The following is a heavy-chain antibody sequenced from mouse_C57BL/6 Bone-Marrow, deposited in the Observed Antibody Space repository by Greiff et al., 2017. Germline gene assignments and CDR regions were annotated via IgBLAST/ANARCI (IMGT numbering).Heavy chain of an antibody. CDR3: ARRDYYGSSPFAY. D-gene: IGHD1-1*01. J-gene: IGHJ3*01. CDR1: GYTFTDYY. Sequence: QVQLKESGAELVRPGASVKLSCKASGYTFTDYYINWVKQRPGQGLEWIARIYPGSGNTYYNEKFKGKATLTAEKSSSTAYMQLSSLTSEDSAVYFCARRDYYGSSPFAYWGQGTLVTVSA. V-gene: IGHV1-76*01. CDR2: IYPGSGNT.